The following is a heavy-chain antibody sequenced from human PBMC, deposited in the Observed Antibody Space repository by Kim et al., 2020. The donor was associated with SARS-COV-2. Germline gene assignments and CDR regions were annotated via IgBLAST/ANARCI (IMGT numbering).Heavy chain of an antibody. J-gene: IGHJ4*02. Sequence: GGSLRLSCVASGFTFSSNYMSWVRQAPGKGLEWVSAISGSGEIKKYADSMRGRFTISRDNSKNTLYLQMSSLRADDTAIYYCAKDLRGGHLPPGDCGGQGTLVTVSA. CDR1: GFTFSSNY. CDR2: ISGSGEIK. D-gene: IGHD3-16*01. V-gene: IGHV3-23*01. CDR3: AKDLRGGHLPPGDC.